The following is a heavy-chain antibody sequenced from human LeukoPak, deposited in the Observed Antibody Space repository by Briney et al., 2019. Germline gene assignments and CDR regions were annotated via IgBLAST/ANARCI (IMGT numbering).Heavy chain of an antibody. CDR1: GGSFSGYS. V-gene: IGHV4-34*01. CDR2: INHSGST. CDR3: ARGAPDYYDSSGYYYVRWFDP. Sequence: SETLSLTCAVYGGSFSGYSWSWIRQPPGKGLEWIGEINHSGSTNYNPSLKSRVTISVDTSKNQFSLKLSSVTAADTAVYYCARGAPDYYDSSGYYYVRWFDPWGQGTLVTVSS. D-gene: IGHD3-22*01. J-gene: IGHJ5*02.